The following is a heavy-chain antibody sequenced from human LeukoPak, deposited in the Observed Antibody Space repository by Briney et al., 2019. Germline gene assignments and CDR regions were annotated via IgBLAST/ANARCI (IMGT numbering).Heavy chain of an antibody. D-gene: IGHD2/OR15-2a*01. Sequence: SETLSLTCAVYGGSFSGYYWSWIRQPPGKGLEWIGYIYYSGSTNYNPSLKSRVTISVDTSKNQFSLKLSSVTAADTAVYYCARGLSATIMDVWGQGTTVTVSS. J-gene: IGHJ6*02. CDR3: ARGLSATIMDV. V-gene: IGHV4-59*01. CDR1: GGSFSGYY. CDR2: IYYSGST.